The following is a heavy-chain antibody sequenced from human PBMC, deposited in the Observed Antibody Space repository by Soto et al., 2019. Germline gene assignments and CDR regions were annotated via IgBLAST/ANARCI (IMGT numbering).Heavy chain of an antibody. CDR1: GYSFTNND. J-gene: IGHJ5*02. CDR3: ARMATFGSLNWFDP. Sequence: GASVKVSCKASGYSFTNNDVSWVRQAMGQGLEWMGWMNPGSGDTGYAQKFQGRVTMTRDISIATAYMELSSLRSDDTAIYYCARMATFGSLNWFDPWGQGTLVTVSS. CDR2: MNPGSGDT. V-gene: IGHV1-8*01. D-gene: IGHD3-16*01.